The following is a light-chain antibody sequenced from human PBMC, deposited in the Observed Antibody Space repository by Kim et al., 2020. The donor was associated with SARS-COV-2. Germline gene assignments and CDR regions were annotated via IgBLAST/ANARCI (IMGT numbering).Light chain of an antibody. CDR1: QSVSSY. V-gene: IGKV3-20*01. J-gene: IGKJ2*03. CDR3: QQYGSSPLYS. Sequence: LSPGKRAPLSCRASQSVSSYLAWYQQKPGQAPRLLIYGASSRATGIPDRFSGSGSGTDFTLTISRLEPEDFAVYYCQQYGSSPLYSFGQGTKLEI. CDR2: GAS.